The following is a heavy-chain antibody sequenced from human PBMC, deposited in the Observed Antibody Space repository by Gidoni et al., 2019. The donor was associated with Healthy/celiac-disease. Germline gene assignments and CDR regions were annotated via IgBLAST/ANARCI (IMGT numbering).Heavy chain of an antibody. CDR3: AKDGKTVRYGMDV. Sequence: YGDSVKGRFTISRDNSKNTLYLQMNSLRAEDTAVYYCAKDGKTVRYGMDVWGQGTTVTVSS. V-gene: IGHV3-23*01. D-gene: IGHD4-17*01. J-gene: IGHJ6*02.